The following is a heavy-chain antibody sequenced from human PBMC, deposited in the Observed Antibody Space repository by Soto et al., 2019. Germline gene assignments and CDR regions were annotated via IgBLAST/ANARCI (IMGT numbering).Heavy chain of an antibody. J-gene: IGHJ3*02. CDR2: ISKSGSII. CDR3: ARDGDYYESGGYFLRDAFDI. V-gene: IGHV3-11*01. CDR1: GFTFSDYY. Sequence: QVQLVESGGGLVEPGGSLRLSCAASGFTFSDYYMSWIRQAPGRGLEWISYISKSGSIIDYADSVKGRFTISRDNAKNSLYLQMNSLRAEDTAVYFCARDGDYYESGGYFLRDAFDIWGQGTMVTVSS. D-gene: IGHD3-22*01.